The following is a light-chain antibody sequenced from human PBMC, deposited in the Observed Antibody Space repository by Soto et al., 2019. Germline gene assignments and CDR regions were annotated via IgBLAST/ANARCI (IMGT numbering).Light chain of an antibody. V-gene: IGKV4-1*01. CDR3: QHYYSTPYT. J-gene: IGKJ2*01. CDR2: WAS. Sequence: DIVMTQSPDSLAVSLGERATINCKSSQSVLYSSNNKNYLGWYQQKPGQTPKLLIYWASTRDSGVPDRFSGSGSGTDFTLTIISLQAEDVAVFYCQHYYSTPYTFGQGTRLAIK. CDR1: QSVLYSSNNKNY.